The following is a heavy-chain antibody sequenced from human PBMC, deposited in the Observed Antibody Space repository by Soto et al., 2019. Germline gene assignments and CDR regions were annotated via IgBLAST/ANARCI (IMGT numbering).Heavy chain of an antibody. J-gene: IGHJ6*02. CDR2: INPNSGGT. Sequence: ASVKVSCKASGYTFTGYYMHWVRQAPGQGLGWMGWINPNSGGTNYAQKFQGWVTMTRDTSISTAYMELSRLRSDDTAVYYCARDYYYDSSGYLGRYYYYGMDVWGQGTTVAVSS. D-gene: IGHD3-22*01. V-gene: IGHV1-2*04. CDR1: GYTFTGYY. CDR3: ARDYYYDSSGYLGRYYYYGMDV.